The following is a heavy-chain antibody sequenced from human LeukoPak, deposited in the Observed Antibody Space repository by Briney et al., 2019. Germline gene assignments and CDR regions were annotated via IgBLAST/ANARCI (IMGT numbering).Heavy chain of an antibody. D-gene: IGHD3/OR15-3a*01. CDR1: GFTFSSYE. CDR3: AGLDFGQDY. V-gene: IGHV3-48*03. J-gene: IGHJ4*02. Sequence: GGSLRLSCAASGFTFSSYEMNWVRQAPGKGLEWVSYISSSGSTIYYADSVKGRFTISRDNAKKTLYLQMNSLRAEDTAMYYCAGLDFGQDYWGQGTLVTVSS. CDR2: ISSSGSTI.